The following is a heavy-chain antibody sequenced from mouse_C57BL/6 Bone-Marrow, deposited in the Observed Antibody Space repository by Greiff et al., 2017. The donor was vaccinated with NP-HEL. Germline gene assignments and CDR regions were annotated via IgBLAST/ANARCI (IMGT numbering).Heavy chain of an antibody. CDR2: ISYDGSN. J-gene: IGHJ3*01. CDR3: AREGGYYGSPFAY. Sequence: ESGPGLVKPSQSLSLTCSVTGYSIISGYYWNWIRQFPGNNLEWMAYISYDGSNNYNPSLKNRTSITRDISKNQFFLKLTSVTTEDTATDYCAREGGYYGSPFAYWGQGTLVTVSA. CDR1: GYSIISGYY. D-gene: IGHD1-1*01. V-gene: IGHV3-6*01.